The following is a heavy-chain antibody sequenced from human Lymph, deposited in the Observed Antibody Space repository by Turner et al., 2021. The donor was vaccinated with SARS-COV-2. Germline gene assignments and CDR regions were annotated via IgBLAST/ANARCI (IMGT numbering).Heavy chain of an antibody. V-gene: IGHV3-33*01. CDR1: GFRFSSYG. CDR2: ILYDGSYK. Sequence: QVQLVESGGGVVQPGRSLRLSCAASGFRFSSYGMHWVRQAPGKGLEWVAVILYDGSYKYYADSVKGRFTISRDNSKNTLYLQMNSLRAEDTAVYYCARDYSSSSYLVSWFDPWGQGALVTVSS. D-gene: IGHD6-6*01. CDR3: ARDYSSSSYLVSWFDP. J-gene: IGHJ5*02.